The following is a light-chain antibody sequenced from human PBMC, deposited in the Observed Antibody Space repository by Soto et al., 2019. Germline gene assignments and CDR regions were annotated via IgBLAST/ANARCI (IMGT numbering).Light chain of an antibody. CDR3: MQGTHWPIT. CDR1: LSFIHSDGIAY. J-gene: IGKJ5*01. CDR2: NVS. Sequence: VVLTQSPLSMPVTPGKPAYIFCRSNLSFIHSDGIAYFGWFQQRPGRSPRRLIYNVSNRDSGVPARFSGSGSGTDFALKISRVEAEDVGVYYCMQGTHWPITFGQGTRLEIK. V-gene: IGKV2-30*02.